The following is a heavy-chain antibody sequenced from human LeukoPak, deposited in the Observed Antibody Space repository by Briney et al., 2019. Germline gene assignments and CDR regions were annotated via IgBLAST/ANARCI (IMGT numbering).Heavy chain of an antibody. D-gene: IGHD3-3*01. Sequence: GGSLRLSCAASGFTFSSYSMNWVRQAPGKGLEWVSAISGSGGSTYYADSVKGRFTISRDNSKNTLYLQMNSLRAEDTAVYYCAKGLVGVVDPWGQGTLVTVSS. V-gene: IGHV3-23*01. CDR3: AKGLVGVVDP. CDR2: ISGSGGST. CDR1: GFTFSSYS. J-gene: IGHJ5*02.